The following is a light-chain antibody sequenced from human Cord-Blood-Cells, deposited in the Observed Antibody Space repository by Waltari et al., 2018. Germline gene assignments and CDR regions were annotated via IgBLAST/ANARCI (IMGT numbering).Light chain of an antibody. Sequence: EIVLTQSPGTLSLSRGERVTLSCRASQSVSSSYLAWYQQKPGPAPRLLIYGASSRATGIPDRFSGSGSGTDFTLTISRLEPEDFAVYYCQQYGSSPFGGGTKVEIK. CDR2: GAS. CDR3: QQYGSSP. J-gene: IGKJ4*01. CDR1: QSVSSSY. V-gene: IGKV3-20*01.